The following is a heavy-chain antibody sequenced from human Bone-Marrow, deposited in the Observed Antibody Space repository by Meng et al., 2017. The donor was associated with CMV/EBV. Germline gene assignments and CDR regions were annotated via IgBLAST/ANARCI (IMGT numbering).Heavy chain of an antibody. V-gene: IGHV2-26*01. CDR3: AHRPTETYYDFWSGPDGGYFDY. J-gene: IGHJ4*02. CDR1: GFSLSNARMG. CDR2: IFSNDEK. D-gene: IGHD3-3*01. Sequence: SGPTLVKPTETLTLTCTVSGFSLSNARMGVSWIRQPPGKALEWLAHIFSNDEKSYSTSLKSRLTISKDTSKSQVVLTMTNMDPVDTATYYCAHRPTETYYDFWSGPDGGYFDYWGQGTLVTVSS.